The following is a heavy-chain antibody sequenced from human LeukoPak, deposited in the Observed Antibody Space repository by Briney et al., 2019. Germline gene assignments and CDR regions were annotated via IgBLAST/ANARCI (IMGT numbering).Heavy chain of an antibody. Sequence: GGSLRLSCAASGFTFSSYEMSWVRQAPGKGLEWVSYISSSGSTIYYADSVKGRFTISRDNAKNSLYLQMHSLRAEDTAVYYCARTPYSSSWSYYFDYWGQGTLVTVSS. J-gene: IGHJ4*02. CDR2: ISSSGSTI. D-gene: IGHD6-13*01. V-gene: IGHV3-48*03. CDR1: GFTFSSYE. CDR3: ARTPYSSSWSYYFDY.